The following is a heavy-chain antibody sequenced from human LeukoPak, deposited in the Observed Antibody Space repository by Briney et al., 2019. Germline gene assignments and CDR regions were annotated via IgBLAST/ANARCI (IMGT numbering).Heavy chain of an antibody. V-gene: IGHV3-7*03. D-gene: IGHD2-2*01. CDR3: AVSRQ. CDR2: INQDGSEK. Sequence: GGSLRLSCAASGITFSNYWMSWVRQAPGKGLEWVANINQDGSEKYYVDSVKGRFTISRDNAKNSLYLQMNSLRAEDTAVYYCAVSRQWGQGILVTVSS. CDR1: GITFSNYW. J-gene: IGHJ4*02.